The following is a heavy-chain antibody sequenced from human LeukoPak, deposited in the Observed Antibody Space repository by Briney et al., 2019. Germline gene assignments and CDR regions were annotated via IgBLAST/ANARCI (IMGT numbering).Heavy chain of an antibody. D-gene: IGHD3-16*01. CDR2: IRYDGSNK. Sequence: GGSLRLSCAASGFAFSSYGVHWVRQAPGKGLEWVAFIRYDGSNKYYADSVKGRFTISRDNSKNTLYLQMNSLRAEDTAVYYCAKAMITGFDYWGQGTLVTVSS. V-gene: IGHV3-30*02. CDR3: AKAMITGFDY. J-gene: IGHJ4*02. CDR1: GFAFSSYG.